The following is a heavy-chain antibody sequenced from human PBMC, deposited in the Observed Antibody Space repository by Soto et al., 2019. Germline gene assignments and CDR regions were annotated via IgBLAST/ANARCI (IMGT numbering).Heavy chain of an antibody. CDR1: GGSISSGDYY. CDR3: VRRLAVKPRYYSDY. V-gene: IGHV4-30-4*01. D-gene: IGHD6-19*01. CDR2: IYYTGST. J-gene: IGHJ4*02. Sequence: QVQLQESGPGLVKPSQTLSLTCTVSGGSISSGDYYWSWVRQPPGKDLEYIGYIYYTGSTYYNPSLNSRLTMSVDTSKNQFSLKLSSVTAADTAVYYCVRRLAVKPRYYSDYWGQGTLVTVSS.